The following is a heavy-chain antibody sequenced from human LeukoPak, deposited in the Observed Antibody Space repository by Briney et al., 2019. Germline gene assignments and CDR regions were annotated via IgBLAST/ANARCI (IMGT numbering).Heavy chain of an antibody. D-gene: IGHD3-10*01. V-gene: IGHV3-48*02. J-gene: IGHJ4*02. CDR1: GFTFSSYN. Sequence: GGSLRLSCAAPGFTFSSYNMNWVRQAPGKGLEWVSDISSSGSTIYFADSVKGRFTISRDNAKNSLYLQMNGLRDEDTAVYYCARLEYYYVSGNYYKLFDYWGQGTLVTVCS. CDR3: ARLEYYYVSGNYYKLFDY. CDR2: ISSSGSTI.